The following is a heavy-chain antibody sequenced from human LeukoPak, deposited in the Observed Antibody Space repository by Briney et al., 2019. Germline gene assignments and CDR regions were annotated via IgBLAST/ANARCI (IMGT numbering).Heavy chain of an antibody. V-gene: IGHV3-23*01. J-gene: IGHJ4*02. CDR1: AFPFSSYD. CDR3: ASQANARKTTGMHFFDY. CDR2: ISSSSVYT. D-gene: IGHD1-1*01. Sequence: PGGSLRLSCAASAFPFSSYDMSWVRQAPGKGLEWVSSISSSSVYTYYTDSVKGRFTISRDNSRNTLFLQMSSLRAEDTAVYYCASQANARKTTGMHFFDYWGRGTLVTVSS.